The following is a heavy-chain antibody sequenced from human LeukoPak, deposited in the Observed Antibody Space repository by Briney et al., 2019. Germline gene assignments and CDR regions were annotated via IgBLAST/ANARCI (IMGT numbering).Heavy chain of an antibody. CDR2: INPNSGGT. V-gene: IGHV1-2*04. Sequence: ASVKVSCKASGYTFTGYYMHWVRQAPGQGLEWMGWINPNSGGTNYAQKFQGWVTMTRDTSISTAYMELSRLRSDDTAVYYCAREGRYSSSWYPSTHDYWGQGTLVTVSS. D-gene: IGHD6-13*01. CDR1: GYTFTGYY. J-gene: IGHJ4*02. CDR3: AREGRYSSSWYPSTHDY.